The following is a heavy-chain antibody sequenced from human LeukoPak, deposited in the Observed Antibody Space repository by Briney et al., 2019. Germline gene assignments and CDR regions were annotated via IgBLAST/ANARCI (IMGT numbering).Heavy chain of an antibody. CDR1: GFTFSSYS. Sequence: GGSLRLSCAASGFTFSSYSMNWVRQAPGKGLEWVSAISGSGGSTYYADSVKGRFTISRDNSKNTLYLQMNSLRAEDTAVYYCATRGDYYDSSGYLFDYWGQGTLVTVSS. V-gene: IGHV3-23*01. D-gene: IGHD3-22*01. CDR2: ISGSGGST. J-gene: IGHJ4*02. CDR3: ATRGDYYDSSGYLFDY.